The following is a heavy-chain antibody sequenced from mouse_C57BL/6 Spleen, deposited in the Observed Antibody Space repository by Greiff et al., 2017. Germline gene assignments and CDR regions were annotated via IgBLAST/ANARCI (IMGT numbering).Heavy chain of an antibody. V-gene: IGHV2-6*03. Sequence: VMLVESGPGLVAPSPSLSITCNASGFSLTSYGVHWVRQPPGKGLEWLGVIWSDGSTTYNTALKSRLSISNDNSKSQVFLKMNSLHTDDTAMYYCASHGDYDVVWFAYWGQGTLVTVSA. J-gene: IGHJ3*01. D-gene: IGHD2-4*01. CDR3: ASHGDYDVVWFAY. CDR1: GFSLTSYG. CDR2: IWSDGST.